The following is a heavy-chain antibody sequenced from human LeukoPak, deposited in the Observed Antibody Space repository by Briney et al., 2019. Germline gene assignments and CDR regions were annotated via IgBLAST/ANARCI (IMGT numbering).Heavy chain of an antibody. CDR3: ASYYGDYPDYFDY. V-gene: IGHV3-7*01. CDR1: GFTFSTYW. Sequence: GGSLRLSCAASGFTFSTYWMSWFRQAPGKGLEWVANINQDGGKTYYVDSVQGRFTISRDNAKNSLYLQMNSLRAEDTAVYYCASYYGDYPDYFDYWGQGTLVTVSS. J-gene: IGHJ4*02. CDR2: INQDGGKT. D-gene: IGHD4-17*01.